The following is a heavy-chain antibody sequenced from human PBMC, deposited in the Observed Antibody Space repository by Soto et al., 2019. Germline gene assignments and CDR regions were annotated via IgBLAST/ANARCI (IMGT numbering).Heavy chain of an antibody. CDR1: GGSINSYW. J-gene: IGHJ4*02. CDR2: VYSSGTT. D-gene: IGHD3-10*01. V-gene: IGHV4-4*07. Sequence: QVQLQESGPGLVKPSETLSLTCSVSGGSINSYWWSWIRQPAGKGLEWIGRVYSSGTTDYNPSLTNRAPLSIETSKNQFSLKLSSVTAADTAVYYCARDIGSYAYGEGYWGQGIQVTVSS. CDR3: ARDIGSYAYGEGY.